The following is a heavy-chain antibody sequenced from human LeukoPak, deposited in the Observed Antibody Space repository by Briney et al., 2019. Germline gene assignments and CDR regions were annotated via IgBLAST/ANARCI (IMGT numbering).Heavy chain of an antibody. Sequence: SETLSLTCTVSGGSISSYYWSWIRQPPGKGLEWIGYIYYSGSTNYNPSLKSRVTISVDTSKNQFSLKLSSVTAADTAVYYCARVSEWLLVVDWGQGTLVTVSS. CDR3: ARVSEWLLVVD. V-gene: IGHV4-59*01. J-gene: IGHJ4*02. D-gene: IGHD3-3*01. CDR2: IYYSGST. CDR1: GGSISSYY.